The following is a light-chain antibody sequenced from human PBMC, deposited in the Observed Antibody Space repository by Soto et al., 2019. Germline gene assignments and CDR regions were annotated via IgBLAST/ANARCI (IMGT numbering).Light chain of an antibody. CDR1: SGDIGRYKF. J-gene: IGLJ2*01. Sequence: QTVVTQPASVSGSPGQSVTISCTGTSGDIGRYKFVSWFQQHPGKAPKLLIFEGTNRPSGVSHRFSGSKSGNTASLTISDLQAEDEAMYFCSSSTNTNTLVIFGGGTKLTVL. CDR2: EGT. V-gene: IGLV2-14*01. CDR3: SSSTNTNTLVI.